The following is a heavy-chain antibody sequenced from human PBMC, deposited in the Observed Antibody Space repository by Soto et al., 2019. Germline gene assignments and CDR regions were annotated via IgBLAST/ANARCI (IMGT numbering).Heavy chain of an antibody. J-gene: IGHJ4*02. CDR1: GYKFTPYW. V-gene: IGHV5-51*01. CDR2: IYPDDSDS. CDR3: VATYGDYLDY. Sequence: GESLKLSCKGSGYKFTPYWIGWVRQLPGNGLEWMAIIYPDDSDSRYSPSFHGHDTISADKSISTAYLQWSSLKASDTAIYYCVATYGDYLDYWGQGTLVTVSS. D-gene: IGHD4-17*01.